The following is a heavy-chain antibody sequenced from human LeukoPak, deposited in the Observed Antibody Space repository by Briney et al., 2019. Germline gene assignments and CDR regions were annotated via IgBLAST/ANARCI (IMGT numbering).Heavy chain of an antibody. CDR3: AREIWSGYYTEN. CDR1: GGSISSYY. D-gene: IGHD3-3*01. V-gene: IGHV4-59*12. J-gene: IGHJ4*02. CDR2: IYYSGST. Sequence: SETLSLTCTVSGGSISSYYWSWIRQPPGKGLEWIGYIYYSGSTNYNPSLKSRVTISVDTSKNQFSLKLSSVTAADTAVYYCAREIWSGYYTENWGQGTLVTVSS.